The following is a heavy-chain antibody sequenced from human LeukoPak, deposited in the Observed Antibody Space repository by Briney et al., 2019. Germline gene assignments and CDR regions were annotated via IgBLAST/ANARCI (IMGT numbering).Heavy chain of an antibody. CDR1: GFTFSSYG. V-gene: IGHV3-23*01. D-gene: IGHD3-9*01. CDR3: AKDGLGLRYFDWLPETPINDY. Sequence: GGSLRLSCAASGFTFSSYGMSWVRQAPGKGLEWVSAISGSGGSTYYADSVKGRFTISRDNSKNTLYLQMNSLRAEDTAVYYCAKDGLGLRYFDWLPETPINDYWGQGTLVTVSS. J-gene: IGHJ4*02. CDR2: ISGSGGST.